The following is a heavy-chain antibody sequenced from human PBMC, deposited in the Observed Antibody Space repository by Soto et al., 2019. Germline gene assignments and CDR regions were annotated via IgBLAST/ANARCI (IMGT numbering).Heavy chain of an antibody. CDR1: GFSLSTSGVG. Sequence: QITLKESGPTLVKPTQTLTLTCTFSGFSLSTSGVGVGWIRQPPGKALEWLALIYWDDDKRYSPSLKSRLTIAKDTSKNQGVLTMPNMDPVDTATYYCAHIRDSNWFDPWGQGTLVTVSS. CDR2: IYWDDDK. CDR3: AHIRDSNWFDP. D-gene: IGHD3-3*01. V-gene: IGHV2-5*02. J-gene: IGHJ5*02.